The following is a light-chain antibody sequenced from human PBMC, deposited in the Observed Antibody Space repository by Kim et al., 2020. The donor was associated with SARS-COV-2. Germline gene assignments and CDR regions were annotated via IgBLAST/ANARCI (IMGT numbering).Light chain of an antibody. V-gene: IGLV1-40*01. CDR3: QSYDSSLSGSV. J-gene: IGLJ3*02. CDR1: SSNIGAGYD. Sequence: QSVLTQPPSVSGAPGQRVTISCTRSSSNIGAGYDVHWYQQLPGTAPKLLIYGNSNRPSGVPDRFSGSKSCTSASLAITGLQAEDEADYDCQSYDSSLSGSVFGGGTQLTVL. CDR2: GNS.